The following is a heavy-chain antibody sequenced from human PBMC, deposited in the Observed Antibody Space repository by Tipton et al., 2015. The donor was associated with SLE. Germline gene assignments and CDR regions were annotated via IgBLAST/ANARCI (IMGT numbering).Heavy chain of an antibody. J-gene: IGHJ4*02. V-gene: IGHV3-30*03. D-gene: IGHD1-26*01. CDR2: ISYDGSNK. Sequence: QLVQSGGGVVRPGRSLRLSCAASGFTFSSYGMHWVRQAPGKGLEWVAVISYDGSNKYYADSVKGRFTISRDNSKNTLYLQMNSLRAEDTAVYYCADIVGGHWGQGTLVTVSS. CDR1: GFTFSSYG. CDR3: ADIVGGH.